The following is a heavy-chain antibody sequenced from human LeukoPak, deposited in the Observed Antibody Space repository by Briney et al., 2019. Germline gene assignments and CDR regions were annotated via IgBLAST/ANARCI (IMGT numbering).Heavy chain of an antibody. J-gene: IGHJ4*02. Sequence: GGSLRLSCAASGFGFSSYWMSWVRQAPGKGLEWVSAISGSGGSTYYADSVKGRFTISRDNAKNSLYLQMNSLRAEDAAVYYCARDGSAHYNDNTGYRGEFDSWGQGAPVTVSS. V-gene: IGHV3-23*01. CDR3: ARDGSAHYNDNTGYRGEFDS. D-gene: IGHD3-22*01. CDR1: GFGFSSYW. CDR2: ISGSGGST.